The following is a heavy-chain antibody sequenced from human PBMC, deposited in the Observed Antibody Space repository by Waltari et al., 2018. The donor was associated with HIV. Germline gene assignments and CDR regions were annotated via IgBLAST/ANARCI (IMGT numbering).Heavy chain of an antibody. Sequence: QVQLQESGPGLVKPSETLSLTCTVSGYSISSGYYWGWIRQPPGKGLEWIGSIYHSGSTYYNPSLKSRVTISVDTSKNQFSLKLSSVTAADTAVYYCARGAGYSSVNDAVDIWGQGTMVTVSS. D-gene: IGHD6-19*01. J-gene: IGHJ3*02. CDR3: ARGAGYSSVNDAVDI. CDR1: GYSISSGYY. V-gene: IGHV4-38-2*02. CDR2: IYHSGST.